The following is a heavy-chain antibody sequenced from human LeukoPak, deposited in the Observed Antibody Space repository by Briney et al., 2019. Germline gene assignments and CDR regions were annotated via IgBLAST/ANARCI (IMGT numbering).Heavy chain of an antibody. D-gene: IGHD3-10*01. CDR2: MNPNSGNT. Sequence: ASVKVSCKASGYTFTSYDINWVRQATGQGLEWMGWMNPNSGNTGYAQKFQGSVTITADKSTSTAYMELSSLRSEDTAVYYCARSPYNMVRGVIGWFDPWGQGTLVTVSS. CDR3: ARSPYNMVRGVIGWFDP. V-gene: IGHV1-8*01. CDR1: GYTFTSYD. J-gene: IGHJ5*02.